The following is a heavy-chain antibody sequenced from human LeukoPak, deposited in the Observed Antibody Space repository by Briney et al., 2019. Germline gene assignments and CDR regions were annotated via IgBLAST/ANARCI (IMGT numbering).Heavy chain of an antibody. CDR1: GFTFSSYA. J-gene: IGHJ4*02. V-gene: IGHV3-23*01. CDR3: AKGPRRAVAGTIDY. Sequence: GGSLRLSCAASGFTFSSYAMSWVRQAPGKGLEWVSAISGSGGSTYYADSAKGRFTISRDNSKNTLYLQMNSLRAEDTAVYYCAKGPRRAVAGTIDYWGQGTLVTVSS. CDR2: ISGSGGST. D-gene: IGHD6-19*01.